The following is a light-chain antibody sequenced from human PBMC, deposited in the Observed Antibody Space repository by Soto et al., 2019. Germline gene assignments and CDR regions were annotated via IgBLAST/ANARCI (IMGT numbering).Light chain of an antibody. CDR3: SSYAGSNLWV. CDR1: SSDVGNYKY. V-gene: IGLV2-8*01. J-gene: IGLJ3*02. Sequence: QSVLTQSPSASGSPGQSVTISCTGTSSDVGNYKYVSWYQQHPGKAPKLMFYEVSKRPSGVPDRFSGSKSGNTASLTVSGLQVEDEADYYCSSYAGSNLWVFGGGTKVTVL. CDR2: EVS.